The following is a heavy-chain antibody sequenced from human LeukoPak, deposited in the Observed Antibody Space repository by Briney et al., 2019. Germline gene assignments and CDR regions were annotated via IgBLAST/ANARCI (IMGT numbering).Heavy chain of an antibody. Sequence: PSETLSLTCAVYGGSFSGYYWSWIRQPPGKGLEWIGEINHSGSTNCNPSLKSRVTISVDTSKNQFSLKLSSVTAADTAVYYCARVGSSSWQENWFDPWGQGTLVTVSS. V-gene: IGHV4-34*01. D-gene: IGHD6-13*01. CDR2: INHSGST. CDR3: ARVGSSSWQENWFDP. J-gene: IGHJ5*02. CDR1: GGSFSGYY.